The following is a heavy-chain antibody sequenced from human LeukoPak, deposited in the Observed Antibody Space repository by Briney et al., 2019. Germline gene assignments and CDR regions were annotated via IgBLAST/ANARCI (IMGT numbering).Heavy chain of an antibody. D-gene: IGHD6-13*01. J-gene: IGHJ6*03. CDR3: ARPGIGDYYYYMDV. CDR2: IKHDGSDK. CDR1: GFAFSTYW. V-gene: IGHV3-7*01. Sequence: GGSLRLSCAASGFAFSTYWMSWVRQAPGKGLEWVAYIKHDGSDKYHVDSVKGRFTISRDNSKNSLYLQMNSLRADDTAVYYCARPGIGDYYYYMDVWGKGTTVTVSS.